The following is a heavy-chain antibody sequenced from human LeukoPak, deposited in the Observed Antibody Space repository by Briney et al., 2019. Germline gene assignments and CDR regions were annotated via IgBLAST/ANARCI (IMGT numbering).Heavy chain of an antibody. D-gene: IGHD6-13*01. CDR2: INPSGGST. Sequence: ASVKVSCKASGYTFTSYYMHWVRQAPGQGLEWMGIINPSGGSTSYAQKFQGRVTMTRDMSTSTVYMELSSLRAEDTAVYYCARVDSSSWYLYYYYYMDVWGKGTTVTVSS. CDR3: ARVDSSSWYLYYYYYMDV. CDR1: GYTFTSYY. J-gene: IGHJ6*03. V-gene: IGHV1-46*01.